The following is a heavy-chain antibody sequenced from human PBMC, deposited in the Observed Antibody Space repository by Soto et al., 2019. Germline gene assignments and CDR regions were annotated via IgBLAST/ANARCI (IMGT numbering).Heavy chain of an antibody. CDR3: TRDASRDSSARGWFDP. CDR2: ISSNSAYI. V-gene: IGHV3-21*01. CDR1: GFTFSSYG. J-gene: IGHJ5*02. Sequence: PGGSLRLSCAASGFTFSSYGMTWVRQAPGKGLEWVSTISSNSAYIYYTDALRGRFTISRDNAKNSLHLQMNSLRAGDTAVYYCTRDASRDSSARGWFDPWGPGTLVTVSS. D-gene: IGHD6-13*01.